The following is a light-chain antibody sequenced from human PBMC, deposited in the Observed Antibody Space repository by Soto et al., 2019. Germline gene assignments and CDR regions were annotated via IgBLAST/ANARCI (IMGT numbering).Light chain of an antibody. CDR2: EVT. J-gene: IGLJ2*01. V-gene: IGLV2-8*01. CDR3: SSYAGSNHVI. CDR1: SSDVGNYNY. Sequence: QSALTQPPSASGSPGQSVTISCTGTSSDVGNYNYVSWYQHHPGQAPKVIIYEVTERPSGVPDRFSGSKSGSTASLTVSGLQADDEADYYCSSYAGSNHVIFGGGTKVTVL.